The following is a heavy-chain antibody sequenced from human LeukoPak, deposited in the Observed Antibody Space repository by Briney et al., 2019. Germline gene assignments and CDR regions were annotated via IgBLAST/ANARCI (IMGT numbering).Heavy chain of an antibody. J-gene: IGHJ4*02. CDR3: ATSIATAGYFDY. D-gene: IGHD6-13*01. CDR1: GYTFTRYY. V-gene: IGHV1-2*02. Sequence: ASVKLSFKASGYTFTRYYMHWVRQAPGQGLEWMGWINPNSGGTNYAQKFQGRVAMTRDTSISTAYMELSRLRADDTAVYYCATSIATAGYFDYWGQGTLVTVSS. CDR2: INPNSGGT.